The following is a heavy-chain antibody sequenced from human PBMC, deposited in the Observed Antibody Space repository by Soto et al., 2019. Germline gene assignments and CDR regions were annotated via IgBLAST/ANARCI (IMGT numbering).Heavy chain of an antibody. V-gene: IGHV3-30-3*01. CDR2: ISYDGSKT. CDR1: GFTFSSYA. J-gene: IGHJ6*02. CDR3: ARVGYSYGDYYYYGMDV. Sequence: QVQLVESGGGVVQPGRSLRLSCAASGFTFSSYAMHWVRQAPGKGLEWVAVISYDGSKTYYADSVKDRFTISRDNSKNTLYLQINSPRAEDTAVYYCARVGYSYGDYYYYGMDVWGQGTTVTVSS. D-gene: IGHD5-12*01.